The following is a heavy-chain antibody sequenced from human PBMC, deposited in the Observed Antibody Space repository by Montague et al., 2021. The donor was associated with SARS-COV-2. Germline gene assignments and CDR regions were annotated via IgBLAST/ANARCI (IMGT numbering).Heavy chain of an antibody. V-gene: IGHV3-23*01. CDR2: ISGSGGST. CDR3: RVGNYYDSISDY. D-gene: IGHD3-22*01. Sequence: FLRLSCAASGFTFSSYAMSWVRQAPGKGLEWVSAISGSGGSTYYADSAKGRFTISRDNSKNTLYLQMNSLRAEDTAVYYCRVGNYYDSISDYWGQGTLVTVSS. CDR1: GFTFSSYA. J-gene: IGHJ4*02.